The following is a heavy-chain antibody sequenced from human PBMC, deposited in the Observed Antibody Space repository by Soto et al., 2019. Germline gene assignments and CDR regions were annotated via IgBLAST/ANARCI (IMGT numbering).Heavy chain of an antibody. CDR2: IIPILGIA. Sequence: GASVKVSCKASGGTFSSNTRSSVRQAPGQGHEWMGRIIPILGIANYAQKFQGRVTITADKSTSTAYMELSSLRSEDTAVYYCASVYSGYDGRNWFAPSGQRSPVTVSA. CDR1: GGTFSSNT. CDR3: ASVYSGYDGRNWFAP. V-gene: IGHV1-69*02. D-gene: IGHD5-12*01. J-gene: IGHJ5*02.